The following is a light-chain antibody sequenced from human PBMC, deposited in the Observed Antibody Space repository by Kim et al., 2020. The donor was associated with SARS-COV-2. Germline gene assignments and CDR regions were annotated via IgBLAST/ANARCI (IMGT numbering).Light chain of an antibody. Sequence: LSASVGDRVTITGRASQSISSWLAWYQQKPGKAPKLLIYKASSLESGVPSRFSGSGSGTEFTLTISSLQPDDFATYYCQQYNSYLFGGGTKVDIK. CDR3: QQYNSYL. J-gene: IGKJ4*01. CDR2: KAS. CDR1: QSISSW. V-gene: IGKV1-5*03.